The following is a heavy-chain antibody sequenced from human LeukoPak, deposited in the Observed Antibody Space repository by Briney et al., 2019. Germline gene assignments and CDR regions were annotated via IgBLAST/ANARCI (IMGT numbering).Heavy chain of an antibody. V-gene: IGHV3-23*01. J-gene: IGHJ5*02. CDR2: ISGNGGRT. CDR3: AKVAEMDTILGKFDN. CDR1: GFTFSSYA. Sequence: GGSLRLSCAASGFTFSSYAMSWVRQAPRRRVERVSAISGNGGRTYYADSVKGRFTISRDNSKNTLYLPMNSLRAEDTALYYCAKVAEMDTILGKFDNWGQGTLVTVSS. D-gene: IGHD5-24*01.